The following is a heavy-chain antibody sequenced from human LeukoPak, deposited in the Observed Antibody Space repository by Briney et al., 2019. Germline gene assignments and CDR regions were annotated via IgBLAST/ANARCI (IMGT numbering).Heavy chain of an antibody. CDR1: GFSFSTYA. Sequence: PGGFLRLSCAASGFSFSTYAMSWVRQAPGKGLEWVSVIRGSGGSAFYTDSVKGRFTISRDNSKNTLYLQMNTLRAGDTAVYYCARNSRGYYNAFDVWGQGTMATVSS. CDR3: ARNSRGYYNAFDV. CDR2: IRGSGGSA. J-gene: IGHJ3*01. D-gene: IGHD3-22*01. V-gene: IGHV3-23*01.